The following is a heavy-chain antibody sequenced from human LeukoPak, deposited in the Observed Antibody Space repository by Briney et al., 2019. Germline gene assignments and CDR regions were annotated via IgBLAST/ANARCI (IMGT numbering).Heavy chain of an antibody. CDR1: AFMFSDFW. J-gene: IGHJ4*02. V-gene: IGHV3-74*01. D-gene: IGHD6-13*01. Sequence: PGGSLRLSCVSAAFMFSDFWMFWVRQAPGKGPVWVSQINPDGTGTTYGDSAKGRFTVSRDNVKNTMFLQMNGLTVEDTAVYFCARGTAETAGIDYWGQGTLVSVSA. CDR2: INPDGTGT. CDR3: ARGTAETAGIDY.